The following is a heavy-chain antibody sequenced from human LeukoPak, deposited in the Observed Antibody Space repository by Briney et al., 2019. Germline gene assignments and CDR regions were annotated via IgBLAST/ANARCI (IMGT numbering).Heavy chain of an antibody. V-gene: IGHV1-46*01. Sequence: ASVKVSCKASGYTFTSYFMHWVRQAPGQGLEWMGIINPSGGSTSYAQKFQGRVTMTRDTSTSTVYMELSSLRSEDTAVYYCARDKHYGGNYYYYGMDVWGQGTTVTVSS. CDR1: GYTFTSYF. J-gene: IGHJ6*02. CDR3: ARDKHYGGNYYYYGMDV. CDR2: INPSGGST. D-gene: IGHD4-23*01.